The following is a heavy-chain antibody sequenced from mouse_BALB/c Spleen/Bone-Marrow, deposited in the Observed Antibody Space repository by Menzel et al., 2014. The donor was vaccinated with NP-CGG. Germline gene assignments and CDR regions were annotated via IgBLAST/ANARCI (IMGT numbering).Heavy chain of an antibody. CDR2: INPGSGGT. D-gene: IGHD2-10*02. CDR1: GYAFTNYL. V-gene: IGHV1-54*01. Sequence: VQLVESGAELVRPGTSVKVSCKASGYAFTNYLIEWVKQGPGQGLEWIGVINPGSGGTNYNEKFKGKATLTADKSSSTAYMQLSSLTSDDSAVYFCARSRYGKGAMDYWGQGTSVTVSS. J-gene: IGHJ4*01. CDR3: ARSRYGKGAMDY.